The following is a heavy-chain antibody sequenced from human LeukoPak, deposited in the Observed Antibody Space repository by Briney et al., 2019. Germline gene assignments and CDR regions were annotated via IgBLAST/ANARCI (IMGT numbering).Heavy chain of an antibody. J-gene: IGHJ4*02. CDR2: IYYSGST. CDR1: GGSISTYY. Sequence: SETLSLTCTVSGGSISTYYWSWIRQPPGKGLDWIGFIYYSGSTNYNPSLNSRVTISVDTSKNQFSLKLYSVTAADTAVYYCARASKVGSYGYYFDYWGQGSLVTVSS. CDR3: ARASKVGSYGYYFDY. D-gene: IGHD3-16*02. V-gene: IGHV4-59*01.